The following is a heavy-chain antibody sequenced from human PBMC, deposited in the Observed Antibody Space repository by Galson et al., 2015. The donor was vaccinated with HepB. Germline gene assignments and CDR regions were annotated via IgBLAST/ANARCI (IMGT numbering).Heavy chain of an antibody. Sequence: SLRLSCAASGFTFSSYAMHWVRQAPGKGLEWVAVISYDGSNKYYADSVKGRFTISRDNSKNTLYLQMNSLRAEDTAVYYCARELWVAAAGNAYYYYYYGMDVWGQGTTVTVSS. J-gene: IGHJ6*02. D-gene: IGHD6-13*01. CDR3: ARELWVAAAGNAYYYYYYGMDV. CDR1: GFTFSSYA. V-gene: IGHV3-30-3*01. CDR2: ISYDGSNK.